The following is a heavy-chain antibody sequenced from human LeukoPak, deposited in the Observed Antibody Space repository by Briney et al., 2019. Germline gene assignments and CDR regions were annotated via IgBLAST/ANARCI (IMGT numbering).Heavy chain of an antibody. CDR2: IYSDNT. V-gene: IGHV3-53*01. Sequence: GGSLRLSCTVSGFTVSSNSMSWVRQAPGKGLEWVSFIYSDNTHYSDSVKGRFTISRDNSKNTLYLQMNSLRVEDTAVYYCARDGCTNGVCYGYYYYYMDVWGKGTTVTVSS. D-gene: IGHD2-8*01. J-gene: IGHJ6*03. CDR3: ARDGCTNGVCYGYYYYYMDV. CDR1: GFTVSSNS.